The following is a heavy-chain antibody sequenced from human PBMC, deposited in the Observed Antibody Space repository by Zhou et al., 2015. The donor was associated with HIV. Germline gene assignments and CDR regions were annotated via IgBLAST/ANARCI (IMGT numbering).Heavy chain of an antibody. J-gene: IGHJ4*02. CDR3: ARENPPRMITFGGGYFDY. CDR1: GGTFSSYA. Sequence: QVQLVQSGAEVKKPGSSVKVSCKASGGTFSSYAISWVRQAPGQGLEWMGGIIPIFGTANYAQKFQGRVTITADESTSTAYMELSSLRSEDTAVYYCARENPPRMITFGGGYFDYWGQGTLVTVSS. CDR2: IIPIFGTA. V-gene: IGHV1-69*01. D-gene: IGHD3-16*01.